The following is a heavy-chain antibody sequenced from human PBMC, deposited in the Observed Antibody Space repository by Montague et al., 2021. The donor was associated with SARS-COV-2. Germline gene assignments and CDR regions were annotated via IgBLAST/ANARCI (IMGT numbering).Heavy chain of an antibody. J-gene: IGHJ4*02. CDR3: AKLAVSDCATGNCYFFDY. CDR1: GFTFSSYA. V-gene: IGHV3-23*01. D-gene: IGHD2-8*01. Sequence: SRRLSFSASGFTFSSYAMGWVRQAPGKGLEGLSTITGSGDRTYYAVSVEGRFTISRDNSRNTLFLQISSLTAEDTAVYYCAKLAVSDCATGNCYFFDYWGRGTLVGVSS. CDR2: ITGSGDRT.